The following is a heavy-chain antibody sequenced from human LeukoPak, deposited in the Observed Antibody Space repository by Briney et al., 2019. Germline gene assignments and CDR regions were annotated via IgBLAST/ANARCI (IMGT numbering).Heavy chain of an antibody. V-gene: IGHV4-59*08. CDR3: ARASHYDSSGYYR. CDR2: IYYSGST. Sequence: SETLSLTCTVSGGSISSYYWSWIRQPPGKGLEWIGYIYYSGSTNYNPSLKSRVTISVDTSKNQFSLKLSSVTAADTAVYYCARASHYDSSGYYRWGQGTLVTVSS. D-gene: IGHD3-22*01. CDR1: GGSISSYY. J-gene: IGHJ5*02.